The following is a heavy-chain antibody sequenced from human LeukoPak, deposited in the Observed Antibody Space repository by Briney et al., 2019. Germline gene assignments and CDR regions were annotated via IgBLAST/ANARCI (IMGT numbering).Heavy chain of an antibody. CDR2: ISGSGGST. CDR3: AKGDCSSTSCFSDY. J-gene: IGHJ4*02. D-gene: IGHD2-2*01. Sequence: GGSLRLSCAASGFTFSSYAMSWVRQAPGKGLEWVSAISGSGGSTYYADFVKGRFTISRDNSKNTLYLQMNSLRAEDTAVYYCAKGDCSSTSCFSDYWGQGTLVTVSS. CDR1: GFTFSSYA. V-gene: IGHV3-23*01.